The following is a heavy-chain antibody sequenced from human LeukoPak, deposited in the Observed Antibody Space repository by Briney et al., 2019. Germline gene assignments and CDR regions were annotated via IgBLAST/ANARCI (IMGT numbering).Heavy chain of an antibody. Sequence: GGSLRLSCAASGFTFNNAWMSWVRQAPGKRLEWVGRIKSKTDGGTIEYAAPVKGRFTISRDNAKNSLYLQMNSLRAEDTAVYYCARDTPAFSGPADYWGQGTLVTVSS. J-gene: IGHJ4*02. CDR2: IKSKTDGGTI. V-gene: IGHV3-15*01. D-gene: IGHD1-26*01. CDR3: ARDTPAFSGPADY. CDR1: GFTFNNAW.